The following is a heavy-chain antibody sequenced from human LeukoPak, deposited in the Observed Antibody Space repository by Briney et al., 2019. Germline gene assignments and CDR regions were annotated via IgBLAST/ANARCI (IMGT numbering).Heavy chain of an antibody. D-gene: IGHD3-22*01. J-gene: IGHJ6*03. CDR1: GGSISSGGYY. CDR3: ARDRRYSFDSSGYQSPTGYYMDV. CDR2: IYYSEST. Sequence: SQTLSLTCTVSGGSISSGGYYWSWIRQHPGKGLEWIGYIYYSESTYYNPSLKSRVTISVDTSKNQFSLKLSSVTAADTAVYYCARDRRYSFDSSGYQSPTGYYMDVWGKGTTVTVSS. V-gene: IGHV4-31*03.